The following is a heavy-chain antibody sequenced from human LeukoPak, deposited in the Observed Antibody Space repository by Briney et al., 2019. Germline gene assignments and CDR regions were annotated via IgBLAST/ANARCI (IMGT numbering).Heavy chain of an antibody. CDR1: GFAFSSYS. V-gene: IGHV3-21*01. D-gene: IGHD2-2*01. J-gene: IGHJ4*02. Sequence: PGGSLRLSCAASGFAFSSYSMNWVRQAPGKGLEWVSSISSGSRFKYYADSVKGRFTISRDNAKNSLYLQMSSLRAEDTAVYYCASECQHPLDYWGQGALVTVSS. CDR2: ISSGSRFK. CDR3: ASECQHPLDY.